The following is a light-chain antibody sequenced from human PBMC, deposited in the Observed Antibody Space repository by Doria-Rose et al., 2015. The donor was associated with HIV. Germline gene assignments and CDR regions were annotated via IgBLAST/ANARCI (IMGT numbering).Light chain of an antibody. CDR3: RQYYDTPS. Sequence: TQSPESLGMSLGERATLNCKSNQSLLYTSKNYLAWYQQKPGQPPQLLIYWASTRQSGVPARFSGSGSGTDFTLTISSLEAEDVAVYYCRQYYDTPSFGPGTTVDIK. CDR2: WAS. V-gene: IGKV4-1*01. J-gene: IGKJ3*01. CDR1: QSLLYTSKNY.